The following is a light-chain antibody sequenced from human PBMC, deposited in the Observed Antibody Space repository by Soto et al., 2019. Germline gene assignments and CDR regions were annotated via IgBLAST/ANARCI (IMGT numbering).Light chain of an antibody. CDR2: GAS. CDR3: QQYNNWPFT. CDR1: QSVTSN. J-gene: IGKJ5*01. V-gene: IGKV3-15*01. Sequence: EIMMTQSPATLSVSPGERATLSCRASQSVTSNLAWYQQKPGQAPRLLIYGASNRATGIPGRFGGSGFGTEFTLTISSLHSEDFAVYYCQQYNNWPFTFGEGTRLEIK.